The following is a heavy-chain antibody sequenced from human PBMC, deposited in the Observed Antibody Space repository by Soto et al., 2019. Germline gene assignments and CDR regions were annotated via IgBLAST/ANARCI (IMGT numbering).Heavy chain of an antibody. V-gene: IGHV1-18*01. CDR2: ISAYNGNT. Sequence: WASVKVSCKASGYTFTSYGISWVRQAPGQGLEWMGWISAYNGNTNYAQKLQGRVTMTTDTSTSTAYMELRSLRSDDTAVYYCARVRPITMIVVALDAFDIWGQGTMVTVSS. CDR1: GYTFTSYG. J-gene: IGHJ3*02. D-gene: IGHD3-22*01. CDR3: ARVRPITMIVVALDAFDI.